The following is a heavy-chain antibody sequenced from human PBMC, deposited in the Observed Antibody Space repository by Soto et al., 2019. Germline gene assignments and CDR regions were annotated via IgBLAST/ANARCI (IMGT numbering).Heavy chain of an antibody. CDR3: AKGRYWFDP. CDR2: ISWNSGSI. CDR1: GFTFDDYA. V-gene: IGHV3-9*01. Sequence: EVQLVESGGGLVQPGRSLRLSCAASGFTFDDYAVHWVRQAPGKGLEWVSGISWNSGSIGYADSVKGRFTISRDNAKNSLYLQMNSLRAEDTALYYCAKGRYWFDPWGQGTLVTVSS. J-gene: IGHJ5*02.